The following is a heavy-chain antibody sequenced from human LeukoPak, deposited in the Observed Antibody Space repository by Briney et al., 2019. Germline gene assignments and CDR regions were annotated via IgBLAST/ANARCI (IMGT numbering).Heavy chain of an antibody. CDR3: ARSIAARLRPTYYFDY. CDR2: INAGNGNT. Sequence: ASVKVSCKASGYTFTSYAMHWVRQAPGQRLEWMGWINAGNGNTKYSQKFQGRVTITRDTSASTAYMELSSLRSEDTAVYYCARSIAARLRPTYYFDYWGQGTLVTVSS. J-gene: IGHJ4*02. CDR1: GYTFTSYA. D-gene: IGHD6-6*01. V-gene: IGHV1-3*01.